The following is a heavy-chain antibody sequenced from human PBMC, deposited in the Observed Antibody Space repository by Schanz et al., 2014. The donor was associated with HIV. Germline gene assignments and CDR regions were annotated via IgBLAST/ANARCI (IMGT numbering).Heavy chain of an antibody. J-gene: IGHJ4*02. V-gene: IGHV4-34*01. CDR1: RGSFSTHY. CDR2: VNHEGTT. CDR3: AGGALVFTEDYSFGLWSMGAVSGPFDY. Sequence: QVRLQQWGAGLLKPSETLSLTCAISRGSFSTHYGGWVRQPPGKGLQWIGEVNHEGTTTYNPSLRSRVPMSVDKSKNQLDLKLTAVTAADTALYFCAGGALVFTEDYSFGLWSMGAVSGPFDYWGQGTPVTVSS. D-gene: IGHD5-18*01.